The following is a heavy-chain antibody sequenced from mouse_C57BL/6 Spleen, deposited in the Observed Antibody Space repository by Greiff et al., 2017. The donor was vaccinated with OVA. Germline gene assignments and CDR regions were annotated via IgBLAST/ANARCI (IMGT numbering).Heavy chain of an antibody. V-gene: IGHV5-17*01. D-gene: IGHD3-3*01. CDR3: ARGDRFAY. CDR2: ISRGSSTI. J-gene: IGHJ3*01. CDR1: GFTFSDYG. Sequence: EVQLVESGGGLVKPGGSLKLSCAASGFTFSDYGMHWVRQAPEKGLEWVAYISRGSSTIYYAATVKGRFTISRDNAKNTLFLQMTGQRSEDTAVDYCARGDRFAYWGQGTLVTVSA.